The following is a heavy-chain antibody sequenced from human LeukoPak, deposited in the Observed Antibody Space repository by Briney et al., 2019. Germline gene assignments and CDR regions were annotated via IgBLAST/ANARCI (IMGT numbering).Heavy chain of an antibody. CDR2: IYTSGST. J-gene: IGHJ4*02. CDR1: GGSISSGSYY. CDR3: ATTLEMATTRQDY. V-gene: IGHV4-61*02. Sequence: SETLSLTCTVSGGSISSGSYYWSWIRQPAGKGLEWIGRIYTSGSTNYNPSLKSRVTISVDTSKNQSSLKLSSVTAADTAVYYCATTLEMATTRQDYWGQGTLVTVSS. D-gene: IGHD5-24*01.